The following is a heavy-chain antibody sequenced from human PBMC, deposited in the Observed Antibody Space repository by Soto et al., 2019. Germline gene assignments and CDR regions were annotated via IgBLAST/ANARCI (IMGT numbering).Heavy chain of an antibody. D-gene: IGHD1-26*01. CDR3: AREGSLTFDF. Sequence: PGGSLRLSCAASGFTFSDYYMSWIRQAPGKGLEWFSYISSSGSTIYYADSVKGRFTISRDNAKNSLYLQMNRLRYEDTAVHFCAREGSLTFDFWGQGILVTDS. CDR1: GFTFSDYY. V-gene: IGHV3-11*01. J-gene: IGHJ4*02. CDR2: ISSSGSTI.